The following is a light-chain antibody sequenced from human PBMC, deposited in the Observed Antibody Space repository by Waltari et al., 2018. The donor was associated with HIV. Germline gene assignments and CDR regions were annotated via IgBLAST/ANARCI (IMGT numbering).Light chain of an antibody. V-gene: IGKV1-5*03. CDR3: QQYTPYST. J-gene: IGKJ1*01. Sequence: DIHLTQTPSTLSASVGDRVSITCRASQSISTSLAWYQQKPGQAPKLLIYKASSLNSGVPSRFSGRGSGTDFTLTISSLQSDDFATYYCQQYTPYSTFGQGTKVEI. CDR1: QSISTS. CDR2: KAS.